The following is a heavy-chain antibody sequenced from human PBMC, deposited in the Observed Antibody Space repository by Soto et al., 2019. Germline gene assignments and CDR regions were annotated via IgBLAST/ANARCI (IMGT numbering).Heavy chain of an antibody. J-gene: IGHJ6*02. CDR2: LNADNGNT. D-gene: IGHD6-13*01. CDR1: GYIFTNYA. Sequence: QVQLVQSGAEVKKPGASVKVSCKASGYIFTNYAIHWVRQAPGQRLEWMGWLNADNGNTKYSQSFQGRVTITRDTSASIAYMELSSLRSEDTAVYYCARAAAAGTRNYYVGMDVWGHGTTVTVSS. V-gene: IGHV1-3*01. CDR3: ARAAAAGTRNYYVGMDV.